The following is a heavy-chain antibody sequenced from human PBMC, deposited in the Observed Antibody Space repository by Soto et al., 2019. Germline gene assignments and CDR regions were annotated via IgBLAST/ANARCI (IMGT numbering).Heavy chain of an antibody. CDR2: ISAYNGNT. J-gene: IGHJ4*02. CDR3: ARDVPTVTTGGPDY. Sequence: QAQLVQSGVEVEKPGASVKVSCKASGYSFTSYGVSWVRQAPGQGLEWMGWISAYNGNTNYAQKFQGRVTMTTDTSTSTAYMELRSLRSDDTAVYYCARDVPTVTTGGPDYWGQGTLVTVS. V-gene: IGHV1-18*01. CDR1: GYSFTSYG. D-gene: IGHD4-17*01.